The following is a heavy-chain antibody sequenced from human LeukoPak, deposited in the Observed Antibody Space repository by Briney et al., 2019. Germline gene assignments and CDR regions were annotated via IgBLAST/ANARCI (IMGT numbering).Heavy chain of an antibody. D-gene: IGHD2-2*01. CDR3: ASRHLGYCSSTSCPPGYFDY. J-gene: IGHJ4*02. CDR2: IYTSGST. CDR1: GGSISSGSHY. Sequence: SETLSLTCTVSGGSISSGSHYWSWIRQPAGKGLEWIGRIYTSGSTNYNPSLKSRVTISVDTSKNQFSLKLSSVTAADTAVYYCASRHLGYCSSTSCPPGYFDYWGQGTLVTVSS. V-gene: IGHV4-61*02.